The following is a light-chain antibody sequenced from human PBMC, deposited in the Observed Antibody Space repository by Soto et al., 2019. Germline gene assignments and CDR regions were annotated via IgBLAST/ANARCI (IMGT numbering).Light chain of an antibody. J-gene: IGKJ4*01. CDR3: QQYYSIPLA. CDR2: WAS. V-gene: IGKV4-1*01. CDR1: QSVLYSSNNKDY. Sequence: DIVMTQSPDSLAVSLGERATINCKSSQSVLYSSNNKDYLAWYQQKPGQPPKLLIYWASTRESGVPDRFSGSGSGTVFTLTISGLQAEDVAVYHCQQYYSIPLAFGGGTKVEIK.